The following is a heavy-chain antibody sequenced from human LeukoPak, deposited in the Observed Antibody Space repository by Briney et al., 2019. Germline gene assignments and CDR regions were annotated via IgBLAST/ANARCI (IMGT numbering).Heavy chain of an antibody. D-gene: IGHD4-17*01. J-gene: IGHJ4*02. CDR2: IKQHGSEK. CDR1: GFTFSSYW. V-gene: IGHV3-7*01. Sequence: GGSLRLSCAASGFTFSSYWMSWVRQAPGKGLEWVANIKQHGSEKYYVDSVKGRFTISRDNAKNSLYLQMNSLRAEDTAVYYCARDGGSGKTTATYWGQGTLVTVSS. CDR3: ARDGGSGKTTATY.